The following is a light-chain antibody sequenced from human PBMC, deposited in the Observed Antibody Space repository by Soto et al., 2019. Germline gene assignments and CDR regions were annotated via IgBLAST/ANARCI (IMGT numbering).Light chain of an antibody. Sequence: EIVLTQSPGTLSLSPGERATLSCRASQSVSSSYLAWFQQKPGQAPRLLIYGASSRATGIPDRFSGSGSGADFTLTISRLEPEDFAVYYCQQYESSPVTFGRGTKVEIK. CDR1: QSVSSSY. CDR2: GAS. V-gene: IGKV3-20*01. CDR3: QQYESSPVT. J-gene: IGKJ1*01.